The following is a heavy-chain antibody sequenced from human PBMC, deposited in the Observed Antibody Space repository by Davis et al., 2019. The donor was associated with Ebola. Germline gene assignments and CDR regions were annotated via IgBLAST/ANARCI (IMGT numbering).Heavy chain of an antibody. Sequence: GESLKISCKGSGYSFTSYWSGWVRQMPGKGLEWMGIIYPGDSDTRYSPSFQGQVTISADKSISTAYLQWSSLKASDTAMYYCARVPVYCSGGSCYSGDYFDYWGQGTLVTVSS. V-gene: IGHV5-51*01. CDR2: IYPGDSDT. D-gene: IGHD2-15*01. CDR1: GYSFTSYW. CDR3: ARVPVYCSGGSCYSGDYFDY. J-gene: IGHJ4*02.